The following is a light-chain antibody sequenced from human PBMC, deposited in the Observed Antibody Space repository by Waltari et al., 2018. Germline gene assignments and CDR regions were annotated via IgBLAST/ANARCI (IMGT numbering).Light chain of an antibody. J-gene: IGLJ1*01. V-gene: IGLV7-46*01. CDR2: DTS. CDR1: TGPVTSHHS. Sequence: QAVVTQEPSLSVSPGRAVTLTCDPSTGPVTSHHSPYWFQQKPGQAPRTLIYDTSKKHSWTPAHFSGSFLGGKAALTLWGAQPEDEAEYYCLLSYNGVRVFGTGTKVTVL. CDR3: LLSYNGVRV.